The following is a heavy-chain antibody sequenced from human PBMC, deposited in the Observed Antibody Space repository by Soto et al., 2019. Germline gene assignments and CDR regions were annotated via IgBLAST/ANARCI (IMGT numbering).Heavy chain of an antibody. Sequence: GGSLRLSCAGSGFTFSNYGLNWVRQAPGKGLEWVSLSTGYDGDTYYADSVKGRFTMSRDNSKNTLFLQMHSLRVEDTAVYYCARNNGMDVWGKGTTVTVSS. CDR1: GFTFSNYG. J-gene: IGHJ6*04. CDR2: STGYDGDT. D-gene: IGHD2-8*01. CDR3: ARNNGMDV. V-gene: IGHV3-23*01.